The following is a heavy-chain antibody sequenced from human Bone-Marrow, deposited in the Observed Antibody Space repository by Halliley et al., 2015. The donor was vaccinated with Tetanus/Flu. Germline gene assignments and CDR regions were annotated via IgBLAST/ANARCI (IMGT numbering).Heavy chain of an antibody. Sequence: SLRLSCAASGLPFSAYAMAWVRQAPGKGLEWISSVSGSGGLTEYAESVKGRFTISRDNTKNTVSLQMNDLRAEDTAMYYCAGRNAIFEVCWGQGTLVTVSS. V-gene: IGHV3-23*01. CDR2: VSGSGGLT. J-gene: IGHJ4*02. CDR1: GLPFSAYA. CDR3: AGRNAIFEVC. D-gene: IGHD3-3*01.